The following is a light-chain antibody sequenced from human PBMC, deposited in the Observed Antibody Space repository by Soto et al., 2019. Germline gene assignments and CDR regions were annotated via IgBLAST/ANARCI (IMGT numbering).Light chain of an antibody. CDR1: QGLSNS. Sequence: DIQMTQSPSSLSAFIGDRVTITCRASQGLSNSLAWGQEKPGKAPTSLLYAASTLQSGGSSRCSGSGSGADFTLTISSLQPEDFATYYCQQYTTFPHTFGQGTKVE. CDR3: QQYTTFPHT. CDR2: AAS. V-gene: IGKV1-16*01. J-gene: IGKJ1*01.